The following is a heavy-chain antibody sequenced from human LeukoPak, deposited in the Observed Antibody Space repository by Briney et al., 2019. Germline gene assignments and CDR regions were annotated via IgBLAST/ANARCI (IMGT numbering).Heavy chain of an antibody. V-gene: IGHV1-18*01. Sequence: ASVKVSCKASGYTFNTYGITWVRQAPGQGLEWMGWISAYNGNTNYAQKLQGRVTMTTDTSTSTAYMELRSLRSDDTAVYYCARDQSYDYVWGSYHYFDYWGQGTLVTVSS. CDR2: ISAYNGNT. CDR3: ARDQSYDYVWGSYHYFDY. CDR1: GYTFNTYG. D-gene: IGHD3-16*02. J-gene: IGHJ4*02.